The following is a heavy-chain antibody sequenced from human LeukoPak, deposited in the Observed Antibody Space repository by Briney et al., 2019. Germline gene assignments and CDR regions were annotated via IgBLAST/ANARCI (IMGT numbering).Heavy chain of an antibody. Sequence: PSGTLSLTCTVSGGSISSSYSYWGWIRQPPGKGLEWIGNIYYSGSTYYSPSLTSRVTISVDTSENQFSLKLSSLTAADTAVYYCARAHSIASYYYGVDVWGQGTTVTVSS. V-gene: IGHV4-39*07. J-gene: IGHJ6*02. CDR3: ARAHSIASYYYGVDV. D-gene: IGHD2/OR15-2a*01. CDR1: GGSISSSYSY. CDR2: IYYSGST.